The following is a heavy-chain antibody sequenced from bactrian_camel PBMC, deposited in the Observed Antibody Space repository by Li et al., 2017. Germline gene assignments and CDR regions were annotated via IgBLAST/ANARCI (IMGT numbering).Heavy chain of an antibody. J-gene: IGHJ4*01. D-gene: IGHD7*01. CDR1: GYIYNIGC. V-gene: IGHV3S53*01. Sequence: VQLVESGGGSVQAGGSLRLSCAASGYIYNIGCMGWFRQAPGKEREGVAAIDSDGSTSYADSVKGRFAISQDDNKRTISLQMNALKREDTAMYYCAAGWWCGGKWSQVATYHVWGQGTQVTVS. CDR2: IDSDGST. CDR3: AAGWWCGGKWSQVATYHV.